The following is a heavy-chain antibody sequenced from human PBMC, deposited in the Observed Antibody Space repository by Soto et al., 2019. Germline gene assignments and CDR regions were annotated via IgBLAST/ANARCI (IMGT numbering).Heavy chain of an antibody. J-gene: IGHJ6*02. D-gene: IGHD2-2*01. CDR3: AKGDCSSTSCYAGILYYYGMDV. CDR2: IYYSGNT. Sequence: SETLSLTCTVSGGSINRDAYYWILIRQPPGKGLEWIGNIYYSGNTYYNPSLKSRVAISLDTSKNQFTLRLSSVTAADTAVYYCAKGDCSSTSCYAGILYYYGMDVWGQGTTVTVSS. CDR1: GGSINRDAYY. V-gene: IGHV4-30-4*01.